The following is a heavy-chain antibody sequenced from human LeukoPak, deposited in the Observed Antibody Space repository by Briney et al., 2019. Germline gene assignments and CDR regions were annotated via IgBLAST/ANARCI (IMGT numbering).Heavy chain of an antibody. CDR1: GFTFSSYA. CDR3: AKTLHYYDSSGYTPDAFDI. Sequence: AGGSLRLSCAASGFTFSSYAMSWVRQAPGKGLEWVSAISGIGGSTYYADSVKGRFTISRDNSKNTLYLQMNSLRAEDTAVYYCAKTLHYYDSSGYTPDAFDIWGQGTMVTVSS. D-gene: IGHD3-22*01. V-gene: IGHV3-23*01. J-gene: IGHJ3*02. CDR2: ISGIGGST.